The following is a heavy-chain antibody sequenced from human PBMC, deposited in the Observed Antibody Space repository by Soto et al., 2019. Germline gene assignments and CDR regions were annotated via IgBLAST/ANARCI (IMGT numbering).Heavy chain of an antibody. CDR2: ISWNSGSI. CDR3: AKDTTHHYYGSGSYNWFDP. V-gene: IGHV3-9*01. J-gene: IGHJ5*02. CDR1: GFTFDDYA. D-gene: IGHD3-10*01. Sequence: GGSLRLSCAASGFTFDDYAMHWVRQAPGKGLEWVSGISWNSGSIGYADSVKGRFTISRDNAKNSLYLQMNSLRAEDTALYYCAKDTTHHYYGSGSYNWFDPWGQGTLVTVSS.